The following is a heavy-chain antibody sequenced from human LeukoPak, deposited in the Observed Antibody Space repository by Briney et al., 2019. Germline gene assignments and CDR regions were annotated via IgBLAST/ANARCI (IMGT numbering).Heavy chain of an antibody. D-gene: IGHD2-15*01. CDR1: GYTFTSYD. J-gene: IGHJ5*02. CDR2: MNSNSGNT. V-gene: IGHV1-8*03. Sequence: GASVKVSCKASGYTFTSYDINWVRQATGQGLEWMGWMNSNSGNTGYAQKFQGRVTINRNTSISTAYMELSSLRSEDTAVYYCARGGGNRYCSGGSCYWFDPWGQGTLVTVSS. CDR3: ARGGGNRYCSGGSCYWFDP.